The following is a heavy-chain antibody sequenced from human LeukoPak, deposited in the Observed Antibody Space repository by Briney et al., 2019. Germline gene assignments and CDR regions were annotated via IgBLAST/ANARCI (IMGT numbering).Heavy chain of an antibody. CDR3: ASAGIAAAPY. D-gene: IGHD6-13*01. J-gene: IGHJ4*02. CDR2: ISSSSSYI. V-gene: IGHV3-21*01. Sequence: KGLEWVSSISSSSSYIYYADSVKGRFTISRDNAKNSLYLQMNSLRAEDTAVYYCASAGIAAAPYWGQGTLVTVSS.